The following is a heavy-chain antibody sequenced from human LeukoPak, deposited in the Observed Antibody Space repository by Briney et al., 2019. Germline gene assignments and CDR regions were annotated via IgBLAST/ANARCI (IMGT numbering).Heavy chain of an antibody. V-gene: IGHV3-48*01. CDR1: GFTFSSYS. D-gene: IGHD6-6*01. CDR3: ARDRPYGIAARYYNWFDP. J-gene: IGHJ5*02. Sequence: GGSLRLSCAASGFTFSSYSMNWVRQAPGKGLEWVSYISSSSSTIYYADSVKGRFTISRDNAKNSLYLQMNSLRAEDTAVYYCARDRPYGIAARYYNWFDPWGQGTLVTVSS. CDR2: ISSSSSTI.